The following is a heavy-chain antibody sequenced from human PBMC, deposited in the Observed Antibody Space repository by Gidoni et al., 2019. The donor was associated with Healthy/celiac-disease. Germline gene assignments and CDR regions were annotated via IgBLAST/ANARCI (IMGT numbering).Heavy chain of an antibody. D-gene: IGHD2-21*02. V-gene: IGHV3-15*01. CDR1: GFTFSNAW. J-gene: IGHJ4*02. CDR3: TKGGNSGGWYY. Sequence: EVQLVESGGGLVKPGGSLRLSCAASGFTFSNAWMSWVRQAPGKGLKWVGRIKSKTDGGTTDYAAPVKGRFTISRDDSKNTLYLQMNSLKTEDTAVYYCTKGGNSGGWYYWGQGTLVTVSS. CDR2: IKSKTDGGTT.